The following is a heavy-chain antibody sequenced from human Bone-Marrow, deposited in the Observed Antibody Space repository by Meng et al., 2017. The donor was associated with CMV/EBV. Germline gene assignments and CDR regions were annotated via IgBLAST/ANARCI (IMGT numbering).Heavy chain of an antibody. CDR3: ARDWLLLTFLDY. D-gene: IGHD2-15*01. CDR2: IKEDGSEK. V-gene: IGHV3-7*03. J-gene: IGHJ4*02. Sequence: CQACGLSFSSDWMGWLGQAPGKGLEWVANIKEDGSEKYYVDSVRRRFTISRDNAKNSLYLQMNSLRAEDTAVYYCARDWLLLTFLDYWGLGTLVTVSS. CDR1: GLSFSSDW.